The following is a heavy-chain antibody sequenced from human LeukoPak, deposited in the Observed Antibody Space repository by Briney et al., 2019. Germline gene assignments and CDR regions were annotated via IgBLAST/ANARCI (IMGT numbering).Heavy chain of an antibody. D-gene: IGHD2-15*01. CDR3: ARGRRIVVVLGATRTHRDYYMDV. J-gene: IGHJ6*03. CDR1: GGSFSGYY. V-gene: IGHV4-34*01. CDR2: INHSGST. Sequence: SETLSLTCAVYGGSFSGYYWSWIRQPPGKGLEWIGEINHSGSTNYNPSLKSRVTISLDTSKNQFSLKLSSVTAADTAVYYCARGRRIVVVLGATRTHRDYYMDVWGKGTTVTISS.